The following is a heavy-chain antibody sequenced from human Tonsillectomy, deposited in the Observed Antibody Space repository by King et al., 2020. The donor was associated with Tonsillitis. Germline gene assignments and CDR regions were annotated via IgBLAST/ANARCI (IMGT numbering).Heavy chain of an antibody. Sequence: VQLVESGGGLVQPGGSLRLSCAASGFTFSSYSMNWVRQAPGKGLDWVSYISSSSSTIYYADSVKGRFTISRDNAKNSLYLQMNSLRAEDTAVYYCARVGELLALDYWGQGTLVTVSS. J-gene: IGHJ4*02. V-gene: IGHV3-48*01. D-gene: IGHD1-26*01. CDR3: ARVGELLALDY. CDR1: GFTFSSYS. CDR2: ISSSSSTI.